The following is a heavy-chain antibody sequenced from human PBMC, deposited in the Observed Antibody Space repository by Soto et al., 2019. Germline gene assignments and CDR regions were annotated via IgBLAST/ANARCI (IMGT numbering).Heavy chain of an antibody. J-gene: IGHJ4*02. Sequence: EVQVLESGGGLVQPGGSLRLSCVASGFIFSNYAMSWVRQAPGKGLVWVSSISGSGGNTYYADSVKGRFTISRDNSRYTLYLQMNSLRAEDTAVYFCAKHYGDYVFFDYWGQGTLVTVSS. CDR1: GFIFSNYA. CDR3: AKHYGDYVFFDY. CDR2: ISGSGGNT. V-gene: IGHV3-23*01. D-gene: IGHD4-17*01.